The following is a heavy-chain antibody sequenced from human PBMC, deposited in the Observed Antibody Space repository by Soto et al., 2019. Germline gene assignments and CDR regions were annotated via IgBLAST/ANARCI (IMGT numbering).Heavy chain of an antibody. CDR3: ARDLRSPYSSSPGPEYYYYGMDV. CDR1: GYTFTGYY. D-gene: IGHD6-13*01. CDR2: INPNSGGT. Sequence: GASVKVSCKASGYTFTGYYMHWVRQAPGQGLEWMGWINPNSGGTNYAQKFQGWVTMTRDTSISTAYTELSRLRSDDTAVYYCARDLRSPYSSSPGPEYYYYGMDVWGQGTTVTVSS. J-gene: IGHJ6*02. V-gene: IGHV1-2*04.